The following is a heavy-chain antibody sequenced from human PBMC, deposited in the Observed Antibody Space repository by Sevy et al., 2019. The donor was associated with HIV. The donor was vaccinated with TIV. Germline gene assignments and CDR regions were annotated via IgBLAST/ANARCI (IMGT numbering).Heavy chain of an antibody. J-gene: IGHJ3*02. CDR2: INPNSGGT. D-gene: IGHD6-6*01. V-gene: IGHV1-2*02. Sequence: ASVKVSCKASGYTFTGYYMHWVRQAPGQGLEWMGWINPNSGGTNYAQKFQGRVTMTRDTSISTAYMELSRLRSDDTAVYYCAGPFNIAARRDAFDIWGQGTMVTVSS. CDR1: GYTFTGYY. CDR3: AGPFNIAARRDAFDI.